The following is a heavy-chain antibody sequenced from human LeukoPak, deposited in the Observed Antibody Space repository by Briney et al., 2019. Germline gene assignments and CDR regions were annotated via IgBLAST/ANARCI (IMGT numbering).Heavy chain of an antibody. CDR2: ISSSGSTI. J-gene: IGHJ4*02. Sequence: GGSLRLSCAASGFTFSSYEMTWVRQAPGKGLEWVSYISSSGSTIYYADSVKGRFTISRDNAKNSLYLQMNSLRAEDTAVYYCARDRWDFWSGFDYWGQGTLATVSS. CDR3: ARDRWDFWSGFDY. CDR1: GFTFSSYE. D-gene: IGHD3-3*01. V-gene: IGHV3-48*03.